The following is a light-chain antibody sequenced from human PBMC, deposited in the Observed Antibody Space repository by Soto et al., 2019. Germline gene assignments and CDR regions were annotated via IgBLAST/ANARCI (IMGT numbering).Light chain of an antibody. CDR3: HQANSFPYT. CDR1: QGIANW. Sequence: DVQMTQSPSSVSASVGDRVTITCRARQGIANWLAWYQQKPGKAPHLLIYDASRLQSGVPSRFSGSGSGKDFTLTVSNLQPDDSATYFCHQANSFPYTYVQGTKVEI. CDR2: DAS. J-gene: IGKJ2*01. V-gene: IGKV1-12*01.